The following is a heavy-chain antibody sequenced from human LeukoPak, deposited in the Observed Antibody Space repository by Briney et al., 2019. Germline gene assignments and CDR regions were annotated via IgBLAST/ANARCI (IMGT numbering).Heavy chain of an antibody. CDR1: GGSFSGYY. D-gene: IGHD6-19*01. V-gene: IGHV4-34*01. CDR2: INHSGST. Sequence: PSGTLSLTCAVYGGSFSGYYWSWIRQPPGKGLEWIGEINHSGSTNYNPSLKSRVTISVDTSKNQFSLKLSSVTAADTAVYYCARGKEQWLYLSGWGQGTLVTVSS. J-gene: IGHJ4*02. CDR3: ARGKEQWLYLSG.